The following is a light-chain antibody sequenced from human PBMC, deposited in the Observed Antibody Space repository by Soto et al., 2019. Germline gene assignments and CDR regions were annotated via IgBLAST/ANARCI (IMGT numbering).Light chain of an antibody. J-gene: IGKJ4*01. CDR2: AAS. V-gene: IGKV1-8*01. CDR3: QQYYSYPPT. CDR1: QGISSY. Sequence: AIRMTQSPSSFSASTGDRVTITCRASQGISSYLAWYQQKPGKAPKLLIYAASTLQSGVPSRFSGSQSGTDFTLPITGLQSEYFATYYCQQYYSYPPTFGGGTNVQIK.